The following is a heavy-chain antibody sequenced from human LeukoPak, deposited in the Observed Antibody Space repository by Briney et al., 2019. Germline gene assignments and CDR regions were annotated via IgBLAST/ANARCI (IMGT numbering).Heavy chain of an antibody. Sequence: GGSLRLSCAASGFTFSSYAMSWVRQAPGKGLEWVSAISGSGGSTYYADSVKGRFTISRDNSKNTLYLQMNSLRAEDTAVYYCARDQREYQLPPLYYYMDVWGKGTTVTVSS. V-gene: IGHV3-23*01. CDR3: ARDQREYQLPPLYYYMDV. J-gene: IGHJ6*03. CDR2: ISGSGGST. CDR1: GFTFSSYA. D-gene: IGHD2-2*01.